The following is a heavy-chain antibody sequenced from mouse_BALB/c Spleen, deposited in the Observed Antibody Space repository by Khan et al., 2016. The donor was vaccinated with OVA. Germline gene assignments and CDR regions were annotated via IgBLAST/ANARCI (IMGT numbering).Heavy chain of an antibody. V-gene: IGHV1S81*02. Sequence: QVQLQQSGAELVKAGASVKMSCKASGYTFTSYWMHWVKQRLGQGLEWFAETNPTNGRTYYNEQFKSKATLTVDKSSSTAYMLLSGPTFEDSAVYYCARIKNIVATYFDYWGQGTTLTVSS. D-gene: IGHD1-1*01. CDR1: GYTFTSYW. J-gene: IGHJ2*01. CDR2: TNPTNGRT. CDR3: ARIKNIVATYFDY.